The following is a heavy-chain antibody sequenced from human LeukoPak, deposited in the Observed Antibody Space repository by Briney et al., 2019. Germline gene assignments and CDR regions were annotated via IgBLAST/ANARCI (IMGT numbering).Heavy chain of an antibody. CDR3: AKDMVRGAYYYYYYYMDV. V-gene: IGHV3-23*01. D-gene: IGHD3-10*01. CDR1: GFTFSSYA. CDR2: ISGSGTNT. Sequence: PGGSLRLSCAASGFTFSSYAMHWVRQAPGKGLEWVSGISGSGTNTYYADSVKGRFTISRDNSKNTLYLQMNSLRAEDTAVYYCAKDMVRGAYYYYYYYMDVWGKGTTVTISS. J-gene: IGHJ6*03.